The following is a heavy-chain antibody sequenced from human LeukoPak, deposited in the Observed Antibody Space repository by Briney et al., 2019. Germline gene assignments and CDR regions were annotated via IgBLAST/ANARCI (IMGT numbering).Heavy chain of an antibody. Sequence: PSETLSLTCTVSGGSISSYYWSWIRQPPGKGLEWIGYIYHRGSTNYNPSLRSRVAMSLDTSKHQFSLKVSSVTAADTAVYYCARLQMTQLVLWGQGTLVTVSS. J-gene: IGHJ4*02. V-gene: IGHV4-59*08. D-gene: IGHD6-6*01. CDR3: ARLQMTQLVL. CDR1: GGSISSYY. CDR2: IYHRGST.